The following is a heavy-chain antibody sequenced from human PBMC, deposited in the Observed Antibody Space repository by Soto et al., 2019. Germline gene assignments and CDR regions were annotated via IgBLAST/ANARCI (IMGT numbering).Heavy chain of an antibody. CDR1: GGTFSSYA. D-gene: IGHD5-12*01. Sequence: SVKVSCKASGGTFSSYAISWVRQAPGQGLEWMGGIIPIFGTANYAQKFQGRVTITADESTSTAYMELSSLRSEDTAVYYCARAMGGRSGYDALYYYYGMDVWGQGTTVTVPS. CDR2: IIPIFGTA. J-gene: IGHJ6*02. CDR3: ARAMGGRSGYDALYYYYGMDV. V-gene: IGHV1-69*13.